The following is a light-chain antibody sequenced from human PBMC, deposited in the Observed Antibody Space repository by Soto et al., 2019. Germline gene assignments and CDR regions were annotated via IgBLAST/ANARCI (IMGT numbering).Light chain of an antibody. CDR2: EVS. V-gene: IGLV2-14*01. CDR1: SSDVGGYNY. J-gene: IGLJ1*01. Sequence: QSALTQPASVSGSAGQSITISCTGTSSDVGGYNYVSWYQQHPGKAPKLMIYEVSNRPSGVSTRFSGSKSGNTASLTISGLQAEDEADYYCSSYTSSSAYVFGTGTKV. CDR3: SSYTSSSAYV.